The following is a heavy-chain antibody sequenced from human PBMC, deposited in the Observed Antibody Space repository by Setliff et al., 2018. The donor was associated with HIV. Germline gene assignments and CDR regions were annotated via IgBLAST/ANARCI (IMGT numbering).Heavy chain of an antibody. J-gene: IGHJ6*03. D-gene: IGHD3-9*01. CDR1: GFTFSSYA. CDR2: ISSSAGST. CDR3: ARDLYFYYYMDV. Sequence: GGSLRLSCAASGFTFSSYAMSWVRQTPGKGLEWVSFISSSAGSTYYSDSVKGRFTISRDDAKNSLYLQMNSLRAEDTAVYYCARDLYFYYYMDVWGKGTTVTVS. V-gene: IGHV3-23*01.